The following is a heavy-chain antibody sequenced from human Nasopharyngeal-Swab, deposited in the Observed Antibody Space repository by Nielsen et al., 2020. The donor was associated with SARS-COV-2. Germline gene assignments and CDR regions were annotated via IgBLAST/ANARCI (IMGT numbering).Heavy chain of an antibody. CDR1: GYTFTSYY. J-gene: IGHJ6*02. V-gene: IGHV1-2*02. CDR2: INPNSGGT. CDR3: ARLYPYDFWSGGGGSVDYYYYYGMDV. Sequence: ASVKVSCKASGYTFTSYYMHWVRQAPGQGLEWMGWINPNSGGTNYAQKFQGRVTMTRDTSISTAYMELSRLRSDDTAVYYCARLYPYDFWSGGGGSVDYYYYYGMDVWGQGTTVTVSS. D-gene: IGHD3-3*01.